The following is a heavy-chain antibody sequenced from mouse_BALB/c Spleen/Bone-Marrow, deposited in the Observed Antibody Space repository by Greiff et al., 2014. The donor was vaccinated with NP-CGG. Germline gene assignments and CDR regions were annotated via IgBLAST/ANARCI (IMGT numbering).Heavy chain of an antibody. Sequence: DLVKPGAPVKLSCKASGYTFTSYWINWIKQRPGQGLEWIGRIAPGSCSTYYNEMFKGKATLAVDTSSSTAYIQLSSLSSEDSAVYFCARFPIYYGNYGAMDYWGQGTSVTVSS. D-gene: IGHD2-1*01. J-gene: IGHJ4*01. CDR2: IAPGSCST. CDR1: GYTFTSYW. CDR3: ARFPIYYGNYGAMDY. V-gene: IGHV1S41*01.